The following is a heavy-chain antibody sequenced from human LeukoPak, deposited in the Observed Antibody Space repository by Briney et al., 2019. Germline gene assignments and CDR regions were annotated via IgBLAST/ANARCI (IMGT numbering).Heavy chain of an antibody. CDR3: AKAYWNEYYFDY. V-gene: IGHV3-23*01. CDR2: ISGSGGST. D-gene: IGHD1-1*01. Sequence: GGSLRLSCAASGFTFSSYAMSWVRQTPGKGLEWVSAISGSGGSTYYTDSVKGRFTISRDNSRNPLFLQMNSLRAEDTAVYYCAKAYWNEYYFDYWGQETLVTVSS. J-gene: IGHJ4*02. CDR1: GFTFSSYA.